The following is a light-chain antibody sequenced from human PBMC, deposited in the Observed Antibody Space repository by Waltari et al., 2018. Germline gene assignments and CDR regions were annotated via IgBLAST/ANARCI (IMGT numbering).Light chain of an antibody. Sequence: IMLTQYPGTLSLSPGERATLSCRASQSISRSLARYQQKPGQAPRRLIYGSSTGATGIPDGFRGGGSGTDFSLTISALRLEDSAVYYFKHHFRLPATFGQGTKVEIK. J-gene: IGKJ1*01. CDR3: KHHFRLPAT. CDR2: GSS. CDR1: QSISRS. V-gene: IGKV3-20*01.